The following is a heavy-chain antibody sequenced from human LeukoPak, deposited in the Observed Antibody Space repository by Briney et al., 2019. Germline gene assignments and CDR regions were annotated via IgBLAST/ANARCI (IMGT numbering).Heavy chain of an antibody. Sequence: GGSLRLSCAASGFTFSSYSKNWVRQAPGKGLEWVSSISSSSSYIYYADSVKGRFTISRDNAKNSLYLQMNSLRAKDTAVYYCARDLTIGDYYYYYGMDVWGKGTTVTVSS. CDR2: ISSSSSYI. J-gene: IGHJ6*04. CDR1: GFTFSSYS. V-gene: IGHV3-21*01. CDR3: ARDLTIGDYYYYYGMDV. D-gene: IGHD4/OR15-4a*01.